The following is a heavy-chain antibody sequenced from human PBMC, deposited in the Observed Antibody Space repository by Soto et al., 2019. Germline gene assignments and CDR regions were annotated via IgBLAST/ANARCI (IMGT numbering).Heavy chain of an antibody. CDR2: IDPSHSYT. D-gene: IGHD2-15*01. V-gene: IGHV5-10-1*01. CDR1: GYSFTSYL. Sequence: GESLKISCKGSGYSFTSYLLRCVSQMAWKGLEWIGRIDPSHSYTNYSPSFQGHGTISADKSISTAYLQWSSLKASDTAMYYCARLDCSGGSCHLLYYYYGPVVCGQGTTVNVSS. J-gene: IGHJ6*02. CDR3: ARLDCSGGSCHLLYYYYGPVV.